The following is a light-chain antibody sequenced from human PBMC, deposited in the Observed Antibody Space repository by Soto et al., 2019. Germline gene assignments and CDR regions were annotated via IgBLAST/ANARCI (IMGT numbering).Light chain of an antibody. CDR1: SSNIGNNY. Sequence: QSVLTQPPSVSAAPGQKVTISCSGSSSNIGNNYVSWYQQLPGTAPKLLIYDNNKRPSGIPDRFSGSKSGTSATLDITGLQTGDEADYYCAAWDSSLSGVVFGGGTKLTVL. CDR2: DNN. CDR3: AAWDSSLSGVV. V-gene: IGLV1-51*01. J-gene: IGLJ2*01.